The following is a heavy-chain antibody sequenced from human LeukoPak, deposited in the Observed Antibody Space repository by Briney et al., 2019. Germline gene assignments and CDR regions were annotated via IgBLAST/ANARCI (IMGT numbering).Heavy chain of an antibody. D-gene: IGHD6-13*01. CDR3: ANLAAAGNQTQNWFDP. CDR2: INHSGTT. Sequence: PSETLSLTCAVYGGSFSGYYWSWIRQPPGKGLEWNGEINHSGTTNYNPSLKSRVTISVDTSKNQFSLKLSSVTAADTAVYYCANLAAAGNQTQNWFDPWGQGTLVTVSS. V-gene: IGHV4-34*01. J-gene: IGHJ5*02. CDR1: GGSFSGYY.